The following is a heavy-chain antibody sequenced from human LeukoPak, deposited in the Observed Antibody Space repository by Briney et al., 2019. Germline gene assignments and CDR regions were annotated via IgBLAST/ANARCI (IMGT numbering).Heavy chain of an antibody. Sequence: TSETLSLTCTVSGGSISSYYWSWIRQPPGKGLEWIGYIYYSGSTYYNPSLKSRVTISVDTSKNQFSLKLSSVTAADTAVYYCARHYYGSGSQPGAFDIWGQGTMVTVSS. CDR1: GGSISSYY. D-gene: IGHD3-10*01. V-gene: IGHV4-59*08. J-gene: IGHJ3*02. CDR2: IYYSGST. CDR3: ARHYYGSGSQPGAFDI.